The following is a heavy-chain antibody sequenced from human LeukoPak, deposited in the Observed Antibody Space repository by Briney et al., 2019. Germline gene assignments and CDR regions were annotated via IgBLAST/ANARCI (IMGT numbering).Heavy chain of an antibody. CDR1: GFTFTNYW. D-gene: IGHD5-18*01. V-gene: IGHV3-74*01. J-gene: IGHJ5*02. CDR2: INHDGSST. Sequence: PGGSLRLSCAASGFTFTNYWMHWVRQVPGKGLVWVSHINHDGSSTNYADSVKGRFTTSRDNAKNTLYLQMNSLTAEDTAVYYCARDLGYNSASWGQGTLVTVSS. CDR3: ARDLGYNSAS.